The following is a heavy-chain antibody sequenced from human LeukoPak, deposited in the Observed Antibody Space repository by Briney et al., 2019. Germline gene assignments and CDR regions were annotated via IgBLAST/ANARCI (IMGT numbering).Heavy chain of an antibody. D-gene: IGHD4-17*01. J-gene: IGHJ4*02. CDR3: ARYDATVTRGFDY. CDR2: IIPIFGTA. CDR1: GGTFSSYA. Sequence: ASVKVSCKASGGTFSSYAISWVRQAPGQGLEWMGGIIPIFGTANYAQKFQGRVTITADESTSTAYMELSNLRSEDTAVYYCARYDATVTRGFDYWGQGTLVTVSS. V-gene: IGHV1-69*13.